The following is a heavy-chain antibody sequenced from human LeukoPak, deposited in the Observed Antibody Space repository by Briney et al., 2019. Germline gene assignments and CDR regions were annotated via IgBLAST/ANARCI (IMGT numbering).Heavy chain of an antibody. D-gene: IGHD2-15*01. Sequence: ASVNVSCKTSGYIFTTYGISWVRQAPGQGLEWMGWISAYNGNTMYAQKLQGRVTMTTDTSTSTAYMEVRSLRSDDTAIYYCAKNGDRGAYCSGGTCYPYYYYYMDVWGKGTTVTISS. CDR1: GYIFTTYG. V-gene: IGHV1-18*01. J-gene: IGHJ6*03. CDR3: AKNGDRGAYCSGGTCYPYYYYYMDV. CDR2: ISAYNGNT.